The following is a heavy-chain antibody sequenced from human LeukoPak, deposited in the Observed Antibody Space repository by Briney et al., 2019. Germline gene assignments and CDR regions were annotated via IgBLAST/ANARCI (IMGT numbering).Heavy chain of an antibody. CDR1: GYTFTSYY. CDR3: ARDSEISKVASYYFDY. Sequence: ASVKVSCKASGYTFTSYYMHWVRQAPGQGLEWMGIINPSGGSTSYAQKFQGRVTMPRDTSTSTVYMELSSLRSEDTAVYYCARDSEISKVASYYFDYWGQGTLVTVSS. CDR2: INPSGGST. D-gene: IGHD5-12*01. V-gene: IGHV1-46*01. J-gene: IGHJ4*02.